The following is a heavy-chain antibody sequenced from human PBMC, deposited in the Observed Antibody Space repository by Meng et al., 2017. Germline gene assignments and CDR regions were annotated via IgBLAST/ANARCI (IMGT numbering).Heavy chain of an antibody. J-gene: IGHJ4*02. CDR2: INHGGST. Sequence: QVQRQEGGEGLLRPSETLSLTCAVYGGSFSGYYWSWIRQPPGKGLEWIGEINHGGSTNYNPSLKSRVTISVDTSKNQFSLKLSSVTAADTAVYYCARGVRLPDYWGQGTLVTVSS. D-gene: IGHD2-15*01. CDR3: ARGVRLPDY. V-gene: IGHV4-34*01. CDR1: GGSFSGYY.